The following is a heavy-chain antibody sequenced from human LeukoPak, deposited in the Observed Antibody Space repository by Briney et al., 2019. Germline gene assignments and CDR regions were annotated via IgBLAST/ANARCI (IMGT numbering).Heavy chain of an antibody. V-gene: IGHV3-9*01. CDR1: GFTFDDYA. D-gene: IGHD3-22*01. CDR2: ISWNNGSI. Sequence: HPGGSLRLSCAASGFTFDDYAMHWVRHAPGKGLEWVSGISWNNGSIGYADSVKGRFTISRDNAKNSLYLQMNSLRAEGTALYYCAKDTTYDSSGLSDYWGQGTLVTVSS. J-gene: IGHJ4*02. CDR3: AKDTTYDSSGLSDY.